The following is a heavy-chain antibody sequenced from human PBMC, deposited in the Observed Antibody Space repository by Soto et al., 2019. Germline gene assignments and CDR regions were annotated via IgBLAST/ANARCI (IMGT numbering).Heavy chain of an antibody. J-gene: IGHJ6*04. D-gene: IGHD2-15*01. CDR2: IQSGGTT. CDR1: GFTVSSKY. CDR3: ARDDVICDGGRCYGTPLDV. Sequence: EVQLVASVGGLVQPGGSLRLSCAASGFTVSSKYITWVRQAPGKRLEWVSLIQSGGTTYYADYVKGRFTISSDTSEDTLHLQMDSLRVEDTAVYYCARDDVICDGGRCYGTPLDVWGKGTMVTVSS. V-gene: IGHV3-66*01.